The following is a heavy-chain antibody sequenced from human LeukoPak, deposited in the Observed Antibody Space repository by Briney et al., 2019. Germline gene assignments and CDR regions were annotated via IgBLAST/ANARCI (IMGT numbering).Heavy chain of an antibody. J-gene: IGHJ4*02. D-gene: IGHD3-3*01. Sequence: PSETLSLTCTDSGGSVSSSSYYWGWIRQPPGKGLEWIGSIYYSGSTYYNPSLKSRVTISVDTSKNQFSLKLSSVTAADMAVYYCATHLYLEWSYYFDYWGQGTLVTVSS. CDR2: IYYSGST. CDR3: ATHLYLEWSYYFDY. V-gene: IGHV4-39*01. CDR1: GGSVSSSSYY.